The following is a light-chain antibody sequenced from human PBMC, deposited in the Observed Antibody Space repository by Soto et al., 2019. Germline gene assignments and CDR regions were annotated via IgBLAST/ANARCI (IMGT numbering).Light chain of an antibody. Sequence: EIVITQSPATLSVSPGDRATLSCRASQSVSSNLAWYQQKPGQAPRLLIYGASTRATGIPARFSGSGSGTEFTLTISSLQSEDFAVYYCQQYNNWPRTFRKGTKGDI. CDR2: GAS. J-gene: IGKJ1*01. CDR3: QQYNNWPRT. CDR1: QSVSSN. V-gene: IGKV3-15*01.